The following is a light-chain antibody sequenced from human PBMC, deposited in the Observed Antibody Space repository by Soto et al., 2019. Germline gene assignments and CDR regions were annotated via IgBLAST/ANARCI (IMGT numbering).Light chain of an antibody. V-gene: IGKV3-20*01. CDR2: GAS. J-gene: IGKJ2*01. CDR1: QSVSSNY. Sequence: ELVLTQSPGTLSLSPGERATTSCRASQSVSSNYLAWYQQKPGQAPRLLIYGASSRATGIPDRFSGSGSGTDFTLTISILEPEDFAVYYCQQYGRSPYTFGQGTKREIK. CDR3: QQYGRSPYT.